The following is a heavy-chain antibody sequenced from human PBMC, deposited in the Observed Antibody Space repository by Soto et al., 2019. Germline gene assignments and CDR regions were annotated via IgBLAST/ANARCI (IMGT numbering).Heavy chain of an antibody. D-gene: IGHD1-1*01. CDR3: ASLTGTTGVDFDY. Sequence: SGTLALTCTVSGGSISSYYWSWIRQPPGKGLEWIGYIYYSGSTNYNPSLKSRVTISVDTSKNQFSLKLSSVTAADTAVYYCASLTGTTGVDFDYWGQGTLVTVSS. J-gene: IGHJ4*02. CDR2: IYYSGST. V-gene: IGHV4-59*01. CDR1: GGSISSYY.